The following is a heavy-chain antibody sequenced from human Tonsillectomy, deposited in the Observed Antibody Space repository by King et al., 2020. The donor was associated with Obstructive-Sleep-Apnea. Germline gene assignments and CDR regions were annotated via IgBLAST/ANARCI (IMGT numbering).Heavy chain of an antibody. J-gene: IGHJ6*02. Sequence: VQLVESGGDLVQPGGSLRLSCAASGFTFGANAMPWVRQAPGKGLEWVSGISGSGVTTHYAASVKGRFTISRDNSENTLYLQMASLRAEDTDVYYCARVRCGGECYYNLDVWGQGTTVTVSS. CDR3: ARVRCGGECYYNLDV. V-gene: IGHV3-23*04. D-gene: IGHD2-21*01. CDR1: GFTFGANA. CDR2: ISGSGVTT.